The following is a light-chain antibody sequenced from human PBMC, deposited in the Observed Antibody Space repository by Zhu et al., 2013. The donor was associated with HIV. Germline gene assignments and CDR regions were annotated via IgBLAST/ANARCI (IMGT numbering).Light chain of an antibody. CDR2: DAS. Sequence: DIQMTQSPSSLSASVGDRVTITCQASHDINNYLNWYQQKPGKAPKLLIYDASNLETGVPSRFSGGGSGTDFTFTISSLQPEDIATYYCQQYDSYPRTFGQGTKVEMK. CDR1: HDINNY. J-gene: IGKJ1*01. V-gene: IGKV1-33*01. CDR3: QQYDSYPRT.